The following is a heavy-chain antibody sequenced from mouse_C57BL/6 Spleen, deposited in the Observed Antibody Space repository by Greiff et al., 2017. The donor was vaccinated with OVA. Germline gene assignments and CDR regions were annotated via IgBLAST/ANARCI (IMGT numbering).Heavy chain of an antibody. V-gene: IGHV5-17*01. D-gene: IGHD1-1*01. CDR2: ISSGSSTI. Sequence: EVKLQESGGGLVKPGGSLKLSCAASGFTFSDYGMHWVRQAPEKGLEWVAYISSGSSTIYYADTVKGRFTISRDNAKNTLFLQMTSLRSEDTAMYYCARHGSSYPFAYWGQGTLVTVSA. J-gene: IGHJ3*01. CDR1: GFTFSDYG. CDR3: ARHGSSYPFAY.